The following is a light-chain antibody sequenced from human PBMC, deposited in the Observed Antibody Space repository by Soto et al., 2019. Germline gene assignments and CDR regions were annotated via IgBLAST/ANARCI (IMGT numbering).Light chain of an antibody. Sequence: LCQSLRQSATLSCQLSQSVSSSYLAWYQQKPGQAPRLLIYGASTRATGIPVRFSGSASGTEFTLTISSLQSEDFATYYCQQRSNWRVTFGGGTKVDIK. J-gene: IGKJ4*01. CDR1: QSVSSSY. CDR3: QQRSNWRVT. V-gene: IGKV3D-20*02. CDR2: GAS.